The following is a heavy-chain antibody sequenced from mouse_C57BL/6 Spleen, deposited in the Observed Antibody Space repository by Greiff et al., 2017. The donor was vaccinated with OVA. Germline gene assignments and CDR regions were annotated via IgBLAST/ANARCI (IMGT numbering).Heavy chain of an antibody. CDR2: ISYSGST. CDR3: ARWDGYYWYFDV. J-gene: IGHJ1*03. CDR1: GYSITSGYD. Sequence: DVQLQESGPGMVKPSQSLSLTCTVTGYSITSGYDWHWIRHFPGNKLEWMGYISYSGSTNYNPSLKSRISITHDTSKNHFFLKLNSVTTEDTATYYCARWDGYYWYFDVWGTGTTVTVSS. V-gene: IGHV3-1*01. D-gene: IGHD2-3*01.